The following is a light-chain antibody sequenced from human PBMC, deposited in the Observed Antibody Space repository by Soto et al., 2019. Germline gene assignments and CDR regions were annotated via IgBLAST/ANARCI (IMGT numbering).Light chain of an antibody. V-gene: IGKV3-20*01. CDR3: QQYGISPLT. Sequence: EIVLTQSPGTLSLSPGERATLSCRASQSVSSSYLAWYQQQPGQAPGLLIYGASSRATGIPDRFSGSGSGTDFTLTISRLEPEDFAVYYCQQYGISPLTFGGGTKVEIK. CDR1: QSVSSSY. J-gene: IGKJ4*01. CDR2: GAS.